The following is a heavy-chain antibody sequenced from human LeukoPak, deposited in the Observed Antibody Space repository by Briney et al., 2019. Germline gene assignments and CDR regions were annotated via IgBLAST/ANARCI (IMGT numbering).Heavy chain of an antibody. J-gene: IGHJ4*02. Sequence: SETLSLTCTVSGGSISSYYWSWIRQPPGKGLEWIGYIYYSGSTNYNPSLESRVTISVDTSKNQFSLKLSSVTAADTAVYYCARLWSGYDIDSDYWGQGTLVTVSS. CDR2: IYYSGST. CDR3: ARLWSGYDIDSDY. CDR1: GGSISSYY. D-gene: IGHD5-12*01. V-gene: IGHV4-59*08.